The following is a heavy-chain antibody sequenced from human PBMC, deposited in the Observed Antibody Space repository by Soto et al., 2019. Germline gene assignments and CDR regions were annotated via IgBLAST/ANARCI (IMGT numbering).Heavy chain of an antibody. D-gene: IGHD3-10*01. V-gene: IGHV1-69*02. J-gene: IGHJ4*02. Sequence: QVQLVQSGAEVKRPGSSVKVSCKASGDTFNFYSINWVRQAPGLGLEWMGRVNPIVSMSNYAQKFQGSVPITADKSTSTAYMELSSLRSEETAIYYCASSYGSGYRAFDYWGQGALVTVSS. CDR3: ASSYGSGYRAFDY. CDR1: GDTFNFYS. CDR2: VNPIVSMS.